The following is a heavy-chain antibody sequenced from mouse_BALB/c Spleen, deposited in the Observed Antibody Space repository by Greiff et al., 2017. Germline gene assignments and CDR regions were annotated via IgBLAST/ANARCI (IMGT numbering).Heavy chain of an antibody. J-gene: IGHJ2*01. D-gene: IGHD1-1*01. Sequence: QVQLQQSGAELVKPGASVKLSCKTSGYTFTSYWIQWVKQRPGQGLGWIGEIFPGTGTTYYNEKFKGKATLTIDTSSSTAYMQLSSLTSEDSAVYFCARNGIYYGSTPYFDYWGQGTTLTVSS. CDR3: ARNGIYYGSTPYFDY. CDR2: IFPGTGTT. V-gene: IGHV1S132*01. CDR1: GYTFTSYW.